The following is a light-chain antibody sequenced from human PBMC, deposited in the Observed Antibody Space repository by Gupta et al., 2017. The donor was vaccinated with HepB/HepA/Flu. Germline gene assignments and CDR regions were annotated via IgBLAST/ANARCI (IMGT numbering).Light chain of an antibody. CDR2: GAS. CDR3: QQYDRSPYT. J-gene: IGKJ2*01. Sequence: IVLTQSPGTLSLSPGERATLSCRASQSVSNRYLAWYQQKPGQAPRLLIYGASNRATGIPVRFSGIGSGTDFTLTITRLEPEDFAVFYCQQYDRSPYTFGQGTKLEIK. V-gene: IGKV3-20*01. CDR1: QSVSNRY.